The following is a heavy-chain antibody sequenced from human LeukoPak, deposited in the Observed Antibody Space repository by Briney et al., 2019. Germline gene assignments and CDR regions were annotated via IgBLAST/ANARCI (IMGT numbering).Heavy chain of an antibody. D-gene: IGHD3-10*01. V-gene: IGHV3-11*01. CDR3: ARSYYYGSGSYDYYYGMDV. J-gene: IGHJ6*02. CDR2: ISSSGSTI. CDR1: GFIFSDYY. Sequence: GGSLRLSCAASGFIFSDYYMSWIRQAPGKGLEWVSYISSSGSTIYYADPVKGRFTISRDNAKNSLYLQMNSLRAEDTAVYYCARSYYYGSGSYDYYYGMDVWGQGTTVTVSS.